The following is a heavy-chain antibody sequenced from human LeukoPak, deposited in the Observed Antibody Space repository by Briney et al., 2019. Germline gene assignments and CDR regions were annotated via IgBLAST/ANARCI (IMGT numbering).Heavy chain of an antibody. CDR2: VSGSGGST. CDR3: AKDDQMTTVVATGAFDI. J-gene: IGHJ3*02. CDR1: GFTFSNHA. D-gene: IGHD4-23*01. Sequence: GGSLRLSCAASGFTFSNHAMNWVHQAPGKGLEWVSAVSGSGGSTYYADSVKGRFTISRDNSKNTLYLQMNSLRAEDTAIYFCAKDDQMTTVVATGAFDIWGQGTMVTVSS. V-gene: IGHV3-23*01.